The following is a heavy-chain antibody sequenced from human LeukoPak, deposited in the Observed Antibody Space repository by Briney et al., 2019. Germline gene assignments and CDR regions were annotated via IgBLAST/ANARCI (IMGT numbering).Heavy chain of an antibody. CDR3: ATSGSLFWFAD. D-gene: IGHD3-3*01. J-gene: IGHJ4*02. CDR1: GFILSNYS. CDR2: ISSRSRTI. V-gene: IGHV3-48*04. Sequence: QPGGSLRLSCAASGFILSNYSMNWVRQAPGKGLEWVSYISSRSRTIYYADSVRGRFTISRDNAKSSLYLQMTSLRAEDTAVYYCATSGSLFWFADWGQGTLVTVSS.